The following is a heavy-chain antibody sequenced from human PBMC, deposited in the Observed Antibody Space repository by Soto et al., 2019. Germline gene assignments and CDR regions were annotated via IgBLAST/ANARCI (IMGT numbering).Heavy chain of an antibody. Sequence: QITLKESGPTLVKPTQTLTLTCTFSGFSLSTSGVGVAWIRQPPGKALEWLALIYWDDDKRYRPSLASRLTITNDTSKNQLVLTTTNMDSVDTATEYCAYPPCCGGRCYWFSFSGMDVWGQGTTVTVSS. V-gene: IGHV2-5*02. D-gene: IGHD2-15*01. J-gene: IGHJ6*02. CDR2: IYWDDDK. CDR1: GFSLSTSGVG. CDR3: AYPPCCGGRCYWFSFSGMDV.